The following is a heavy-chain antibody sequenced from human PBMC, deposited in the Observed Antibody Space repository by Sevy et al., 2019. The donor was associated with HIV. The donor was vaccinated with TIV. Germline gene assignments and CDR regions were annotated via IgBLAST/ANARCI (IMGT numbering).Heavy chain of an antibody. CDR3: ESDCSGGSCYSYYYYYGMDV. J-gene: IGHJ6*02. CDR1: GFTFSSDW. V-gene: IGHV3-7*03. Sequence: GGSLRLSCAASGFTFSSDWMSWVRQAPGKGLEWVANIKQDGSEKYYVDSVKGRITISRDKAKSSMYLQMNSLSAEDTAVYYCESDCSGGSCYSYYYYYGMDVWGQGTTVTVSS. D-gene: IGHD2-15*01. CDR2: IKQDGSEK.